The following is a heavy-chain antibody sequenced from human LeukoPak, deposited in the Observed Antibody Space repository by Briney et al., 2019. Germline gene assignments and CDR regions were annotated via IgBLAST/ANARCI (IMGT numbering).Heavy chain of an antibody. Sequence: SGGSLRLSCAASGFTFSSYAMSWVRQAPGKGLEWVSAISGSGGSTYYADSVKGRFTISGDNSKNTLYLQMNSLRAEDTAVYYCANVLGYCSSTSCYTYWGQGTLVTVSS. CDR2: ISGSGGST. D-gene: IGHD2-2*02. J-gene: IGHJ4*02. V-gene: IGHV3-23*01. CDR1: GFTFSSYA. CDR3: ANVLGYCSSTSCYTY.